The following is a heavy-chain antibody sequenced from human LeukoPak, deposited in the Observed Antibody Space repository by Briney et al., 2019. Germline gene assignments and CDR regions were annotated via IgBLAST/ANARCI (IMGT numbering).Heavy chain of an antibody. V-gene: IGHV3-23*01. J-gene: IGHJ4*02. Sequence: GGSLRLSCEVSGFTFSTEAMTWVRQAPGKGLEWVSSISDSSRTTYYADSVKGRFTISRDNSKNTLYLQMNSLRAEDTAVYYCARGCSSTSCYGFDYWGQGTLVTVSS. CDR2: ISDSSRTT. D-gene: IGHD2-2*01. CDR3: ARGCSSTSCYGFDY. CDR1: GFTFSTEA.